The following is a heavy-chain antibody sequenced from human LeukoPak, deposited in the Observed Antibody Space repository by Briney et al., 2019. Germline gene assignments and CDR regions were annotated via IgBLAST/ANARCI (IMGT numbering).Heavy chain of an antibody. CDR3: ARERRGKGVLRYFDWSSQPFDY. CDR2: INPNSGGT. V-gene: IGHV1-2*02. D-gene: IGHD3-9*01. J-gene: IGHJ4*02. CDR1: GYTFTSYG. Sequence: ASVKVSCKASGYTFTSYGISWVRQAPGQGLEWMGWINPNSGGTNYAQKFQGRVTMTRDTSISTAYMELSRLRSDDTAVYYCARERRGKGVLRYFDWSSQPFDYWGQGTPVTVSS.